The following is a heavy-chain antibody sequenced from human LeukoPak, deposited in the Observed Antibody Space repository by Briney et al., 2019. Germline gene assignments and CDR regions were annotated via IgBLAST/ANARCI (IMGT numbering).Heavy chain of an antibody. V-gene: IGHV3-48*03. Sequence: GGSLRLSCAASGFTFSSYEMNWVRQAPGQGLEWVSYISSSGSTIYYADSVKGRFTISRDNAKNSLYLQMNSLRAEDTAVYYCARHVLLRSSGIWLHFDYWGQGTLVTVSS. CDR3: ARHVLLRSSGIWLHFDY. CDR2: ISSSGSTI. J-gene: IGHJ4*02. CDR1: GFTFSSYE. D-gene: IGHD3-10*01.